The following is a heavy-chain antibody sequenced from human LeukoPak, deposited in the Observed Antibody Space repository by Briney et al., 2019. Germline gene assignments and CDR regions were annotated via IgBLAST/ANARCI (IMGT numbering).Heavy chain of an antibody. CDR2: VYYTGST. V-gene: IGHV4-59*08. J-gene: IGHJ3*02. Sequence: SETLSLTCTVSGGSISTQYWIWIRQPPGKGLEWIGNVYYTGSTNYNPSLKSRVSISVDTSKNQFSLKLTSVTAADTAVYYCANSLGSKNAFHIWGQGTMVTVSS. CDR3: ANSLGSKNAFHI. CDR1: GGSISTQY. D-gene: IGHD4-11*01.